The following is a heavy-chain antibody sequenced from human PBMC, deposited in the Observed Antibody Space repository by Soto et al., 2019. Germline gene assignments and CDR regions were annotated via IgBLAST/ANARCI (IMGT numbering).Heavy chain of an antibody. V-gene: IGHV3-7*01. CDR2: IKQDGSEK. D-gene: IGHD3-3*01. CDR3: ARDLSYYDFWSGYLY. Sequence: EVQLVESGGGLVQPGGSLRLSCAASGFTFSSYWMSWVRQAPGKGLEWVANIKQDGSEKYYVDSVKGRFTISGDNAKNSLYLQMNSLRAEDTAVYYCARDLSYYDFWSGYLYWGQGTMVTVSS. J-gene: IGHJ3*01. CDR1: GFTFSSYW.